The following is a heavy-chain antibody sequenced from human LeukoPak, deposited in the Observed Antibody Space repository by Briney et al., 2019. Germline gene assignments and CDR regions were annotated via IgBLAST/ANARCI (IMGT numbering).Heavy chain of an antibody. CDR1: GGSISSYY. CDR2: IYYSGST. D-gene: IGHD3-10*01. Sequence: SETLSLTCTVSGGSISSYYWSWIRHPPGKGLEWIGYIYYSGSTNYNPSLKSRVTISVDTSKNQFSLKLSSVTAADTAVYYCARGTNYYGSGSYYSYYFDYWGQGTLVTVSS. V-gene: IGHV4-59*01. CDR3: ARGTNYYGSGSYYSYYFDY. J-gene: IGHJ4*02.